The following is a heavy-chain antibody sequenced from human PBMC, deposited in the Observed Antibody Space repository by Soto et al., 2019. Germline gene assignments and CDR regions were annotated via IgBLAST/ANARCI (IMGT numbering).Heavy chain of an antibody. CDR2: ISGSGGST. J-gene: IGHJ3*02. CDR3: AKDLIEAGYCSGGSCYRDAFDI. CDR1: GFTFSSYA. V-gene: IGHV3-23*01. D-gene: IGHD2-15*01. Sequence: GGSLRLSCAASGFTFSSYAMRWVRQAPGKGLEWVSAISGSGGSTYYADSVKGRFTISRDNFKNTLYLQMNSLRAEDTAVYYCAKDLIEAGYCSGGSCYRDAFDIWGQGTMVTVSS.